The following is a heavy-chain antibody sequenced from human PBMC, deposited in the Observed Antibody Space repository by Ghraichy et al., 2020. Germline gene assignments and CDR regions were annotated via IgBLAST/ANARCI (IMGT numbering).Heavy chain of an antibody. CDR3: ARDTAASLDI. CDR2: TKNKAKSYGT. V-gene: IGHV3-72*01. J-gene: IGHJ3*02. D-gene: IGHD6-25*01. CDR1: GFTFTDHY. Sequence: GGSLRLSCIGSGFTFTDHYMDWVRQAPGKGLEWVSRTKNKAKSYGTDYAASVKGRFIASRDDSKNSLSLQLNSLTFEDTAVYYCARDTAASLDIWGQGTLVTVS.